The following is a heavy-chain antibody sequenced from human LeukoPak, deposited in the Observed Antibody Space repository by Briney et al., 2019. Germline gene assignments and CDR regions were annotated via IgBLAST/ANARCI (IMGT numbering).Heavy chain of an antibody. CDR3: AKDERRYGSGGDAFDI. D-gene: IGHD3-10*01. V-gene: IGHV3-23*01. J-gene: IGHJ3*02. CDR1: GFSFSTYG. CDR2: VSSSGETT. Sequence: PGGSLRLSCVGSGFSFSTYGMTWVRQAPGKGLEWVSSVSSSGETTYYADSVKGRFTISRDNSKNTLYLQMNSLRAEDTAVYYCAKDERRYGSGGDAFDIWGQGTMVTVSS.